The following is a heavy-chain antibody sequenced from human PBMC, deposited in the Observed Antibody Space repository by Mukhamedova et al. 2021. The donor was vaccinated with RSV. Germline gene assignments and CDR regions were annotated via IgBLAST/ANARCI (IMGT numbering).Heavy chain of an antibody. D-gene: IGHD5-24*01. CDR2: GSI. Sequence: GSIGYADSVKGRFTISRDNAKNSLYLQMNSLRAEDTALYYCAKDIKMATIVGYFDYWGQGTLVTVSS. J-gene: IGHJ4*02. V-gene: IGHV3-9*01. CDR3: AKDIKMATIVGYFDY.